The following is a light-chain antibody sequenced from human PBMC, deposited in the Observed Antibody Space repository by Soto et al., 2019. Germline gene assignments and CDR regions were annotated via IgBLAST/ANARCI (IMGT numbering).Light chain of an antibody. CDR2: DAS. Sequence: EIVLTQSPATLSLSPGERATLSCRASQSVSSYLAWYQQKPGQAPRLLIYDASNRATGIPARFSGSGSGTDFTLKISRVEAEDVGVYYCMQRIEFPITFGQGTRLEIK. V-gene: IGKV3-11*01. J-gene: IGKJ5*01. CDR1: QSVSSY. CDR3: MQRIEFPIT.